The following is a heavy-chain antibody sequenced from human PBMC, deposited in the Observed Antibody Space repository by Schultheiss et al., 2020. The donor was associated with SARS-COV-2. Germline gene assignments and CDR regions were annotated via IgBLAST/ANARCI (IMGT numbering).Heavy chain of an antibody. Sequence: SETLSLTCTVSGGTISSGDYYWSWIRQPPGKGLEWIGYIYYSGSTYYNPSLKSRVTISVDTSKNQSSLKLSTVIAADTAVYYCAREGGYYYGYYFDYWGQGTLFTFSS. CDR2: IYYSGST. V-gene: IGHV4-30-4*01. D-gene: IGHD3-22*01. CDR1: GGTISSGDYY. J-gene: IGHJ4*02. CDR3: AREGGYYYGYYFDY.